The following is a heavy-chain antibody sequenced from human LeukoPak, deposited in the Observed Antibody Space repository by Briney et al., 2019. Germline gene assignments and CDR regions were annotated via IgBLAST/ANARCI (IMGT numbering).Heavy chain of an antibody. CDR1: GYTFIGYY. J-gene: IGHJ5*02. Sequence: ASVKVSCKDSGYTFIGYYMHWVRQAPGQGREGMGWINANSGGTNYAQKFQGRVTMTRDTSISTAYMELNRLRSDDTAVYYCARVRDGYNYRSNRFDPWGQGTLVTVSS. D-gene: IGHD5-18*01. V-gene: IGHV1-2*02. CDR2: INANSGGT. CDR3: ARVRDGYNYRSNRFDP.